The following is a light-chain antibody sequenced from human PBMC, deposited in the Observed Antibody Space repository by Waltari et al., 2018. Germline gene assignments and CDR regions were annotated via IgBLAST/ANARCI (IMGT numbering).Light chain of an antibody. Sequence: DXVMTQSPDSLAVSLGERATINCKSSQSVLYSSNNKNYLAWYQQKPGQPPKLLIYWASTRESGVPDRFSGSGSGTDFTLTISSLQAEDVAVYYCQXYYSIPITFGPGTKVDIK. J-gene: IGKJ3*01. CDR3: QXYYSIPIT. CDR1: QSVLYSSNNKNY. V-gene: IGKV4-1*01. CDR2: WAS.